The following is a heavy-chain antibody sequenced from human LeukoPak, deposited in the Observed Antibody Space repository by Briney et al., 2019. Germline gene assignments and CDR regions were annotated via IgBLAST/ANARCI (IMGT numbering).Heavy chain of an antibody. CDR2: ISSASNTI. CDR1: GFTSSTYS. Sequence: GETLRLSCAASGFTSSTYSMNWVRPAPGNGLERVSYISSASNTIYYADTVKGRFTISRDNAKNSLYLQMNSLRAEDTAMYYCARDGWFGDYNWFDPWDQGTLVTVSS. CDR3: ARDGWFGDYNWFDP. V-gene: IGHV3-48*01. D-gene: IGHD3-10*01. J-gene: IGHJ5*02.